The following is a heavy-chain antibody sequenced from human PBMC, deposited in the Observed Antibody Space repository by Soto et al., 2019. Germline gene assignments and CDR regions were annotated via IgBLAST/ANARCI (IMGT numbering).Heavy chain of an antibody. V-gene: IGHV3-66*01. CDR2: IYSGGST. D-gene: IGHD1-26*01. CDR3: AREAKSGSYYYDY. J-gene: IGHJ4*02. Sequence: LRLSCAASGFTVSSNYMSWVRQAPGKGLEWVSVIYSGGSTYYADSVKGRFTISRDNSKNTLYLQMNSLRAEDTAVYYCAREAKSGSYYYDYWGQGTLVTVSS. CDR1: GFTVSSNY.